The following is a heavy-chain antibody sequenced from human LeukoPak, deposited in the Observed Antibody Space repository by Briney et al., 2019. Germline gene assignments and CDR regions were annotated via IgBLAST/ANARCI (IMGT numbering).Heavy chain of an antibody. Sequence: SATLSLTCIVSGDSITNSGRSWGWIRQPPGKGLEWIVTMPYDENVADNEIPSYNPSLKSRVSISADTSKNQLSLKVNSVTAADTASYYCARLTLTGVGGRGWFDAWGQGTLVIVSS. J-gene: IGHJ5*02. D-gene: IGHD3-3*01. V-gene: IGHV4-39*01. CDR1: GDSITNSGRS. CDR2: MPYDENVADNEIP. CDR3: ARLTLTGVGGRGWFDA.